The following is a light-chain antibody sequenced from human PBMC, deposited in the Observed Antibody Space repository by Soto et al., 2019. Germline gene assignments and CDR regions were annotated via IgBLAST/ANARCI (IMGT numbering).Light chain of an antibody. CDR1: QSVSTF. J-gene: IGKJ5*01. V-gene: IGKV3-11*01. CDR2: DTF. Sequence: EVVLTQSPATLSMSPGERVTLSCRASQSVSTFVAWYQHKPGQAPRPVIYDTFKRAPGVPDRFSGGGSGTDFSLTISSLEPEDFAVYYCQQRARWPMSFGLGTRLELK. CDR3: QQRARWPMS.